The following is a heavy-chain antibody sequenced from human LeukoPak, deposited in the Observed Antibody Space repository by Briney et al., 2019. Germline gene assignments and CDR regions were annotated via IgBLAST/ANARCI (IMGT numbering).Heavy chain of an antibody. CDR1: GGSISSYY. Sequence: SETLSLTRTVSGGSISSYYWSWIRQPPGKGLEWIGYIYYSGSTNYNPSLKSRVTISVDTSKNQFSLKLSSVTAADTAVYYCARGTLYYYGSGILPSYYMDVWGKGTTVTVSS. D-gene: IGHD3-10*01. CDR2: IYYSGST. CDR3: ARGTLYYYGSGILPSYYMDV. V-gene: IGHV4-59*01. J-gene: IGHJ6*03.